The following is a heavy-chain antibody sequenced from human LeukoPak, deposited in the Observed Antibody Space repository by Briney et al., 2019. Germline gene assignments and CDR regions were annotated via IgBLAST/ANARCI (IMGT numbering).Heavy chain of an antibody. V-gene: IGHV3-30*02. CDR3: ARDREAAAARGIGNDY. CDR1: GFTFSNYG. J-gene: IGHJ4*02. CDR2: IRYDGSNK. Sequence: PGGSLRLSCAASGFTFSNYGMHWVRQAPGKGLEWVAFIRYDGSNKYYADSVKGRFTISRDNAKNSLYLQMNSLRAEDTAVYYCARDREAAAARGIGNDYWGQGTLVTVSS. D-gene: IGHD6-13*01.